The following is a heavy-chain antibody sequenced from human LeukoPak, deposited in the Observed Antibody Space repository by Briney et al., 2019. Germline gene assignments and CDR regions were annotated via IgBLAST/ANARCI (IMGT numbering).Heavy chain of an antibody. Sequence: SVKVSCKASGYTFTGYYIHWVRQAPGQGLEWMGWINPNSGGTKYEQKFQGRVTMTRDTSITTAYMELTRLTSDDTAVYYCARDGSWGSTSYSDYWGQGTLVTVTS. CDR2: INPNSGGT. V-gene: IGHV1-2*02. J-gene: IGHJ4*02. CDR3: ARDGSWGSTSYSDY. D-gene: IGHD2-2*01. CDR1: GYTFTGYY.